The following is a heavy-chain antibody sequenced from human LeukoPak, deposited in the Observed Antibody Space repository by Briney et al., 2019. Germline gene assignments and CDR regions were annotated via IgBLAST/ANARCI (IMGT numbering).Heavy chain of an antibody. D-gene: IGHD3-10*01. Sequence: SETLSLTCAVYGGSLSDYYWSWIRQSPGKGLEWIGEISHRGRTYYNLSLKSRVTISIDTSKNQFSLKLSSVTAADTAVYYCARSLYYYGADAFDIWGQGTMVTVSS. V-gene: IGHV4-34*01. CDR1: GGSLSDYY. CDR3: ARSLYYYGADAFDI. CDR2: ISHRGRT. J-gene: IGHJ3*02.